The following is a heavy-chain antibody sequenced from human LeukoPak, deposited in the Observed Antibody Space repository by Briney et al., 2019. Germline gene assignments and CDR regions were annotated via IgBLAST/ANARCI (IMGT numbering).Heavy chain of an antibody. V-gene: IGHV3-30*18. Sequence: GGSLRLSCAASGFTFSNYGMHWVRQAPGKGLEWVAMISYRGSNKYYADSVKGRFTISRDNSENTLYLQMDSLRADDTAVFYCAKESVSNWSPLDCWGQGTLVTVSS. D-gene: IGHD4-11*01. CDR3: AKESVSNWSPLDC. CDR2: ISYRGSNK. CDR1: GFTFSNYG. J-gene: IGHJ4*02.